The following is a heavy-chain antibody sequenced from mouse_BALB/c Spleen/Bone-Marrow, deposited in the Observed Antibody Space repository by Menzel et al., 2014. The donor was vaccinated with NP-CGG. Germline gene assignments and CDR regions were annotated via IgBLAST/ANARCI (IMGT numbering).Heavy chain of an antibody. J-gene: IGHJ1*01. CDR3: GGGGVGGGYWYFDV. V-gene: IGHV1-9*01. D-gene: IGHD1-1*02. Sequence: QVQLQQSGAELMKPGASVKISCKATGYTFSSYWIEWVKQRPGHGLEWIGEILPGSGSTNYNEKFKGKATFTADTSSNTAYMQLSSLTSEVSAVCYCGGGGVGGGYWYFDVWGAGTTVTVSS. CDR1: GYTFSSYW. CDR2: ILPGSGST.